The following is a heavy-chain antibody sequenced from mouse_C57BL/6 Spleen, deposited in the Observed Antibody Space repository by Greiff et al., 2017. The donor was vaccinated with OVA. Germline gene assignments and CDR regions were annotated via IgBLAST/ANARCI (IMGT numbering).Heavy chain of an antibody. V-gene: IGHV2-5*01. CDR2: IWRGGST. Sequence: VMLVESGPGLVQPSQSLSITCTVSGFSLTSYGVHWVRQSPGKGLEWLGVIWRGGSTDYNAAFMSRLSITKDNSKSQVFFKMNSLQADDTAIYYCAKMIVTSYYAMDYWGQGTSVTVSS. J-gene: IGHJ4*01. CDR3: AKMIVTSYYAMDY. CDR1: GFSLTSYG. D-gene: IGHD2-5*01.